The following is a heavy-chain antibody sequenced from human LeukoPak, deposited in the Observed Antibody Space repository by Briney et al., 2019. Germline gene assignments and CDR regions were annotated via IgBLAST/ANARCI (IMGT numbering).Heavy chain of an antibody. V-gene: IGHV3-53*01. D-gene: IGHD2-2*01. Sequence: GGSLRLSCAASGFTFSSYSMSWVRQAPGKGLEWVSVIYSGGSTYYADSVRGRFTISRDNSKNTLFLQMNSLRAEDTAVYYCARVGVVPAAITRWGQGTLVTVSS. J-gene: IGHJ4*02. CDR1: GFTFSSYS. CDR2: IYSGGST. CDR3: ARVGVVPAAITR.